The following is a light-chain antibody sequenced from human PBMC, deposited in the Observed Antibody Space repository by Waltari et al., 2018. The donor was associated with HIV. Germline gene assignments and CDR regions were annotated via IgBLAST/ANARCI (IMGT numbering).Light chain of an antibody. CDR2: AVN. J-gene: IGLJ2*01. V-gene: IGLV2-8*01. Sequence: QSALTQPPSASGSLEQSVTISCTGTSSDVGGYNYIPWYQQYPGEAPKLIIYAVNKRPSGVPDRFSGSKSGNTASLTVSGLQGEDEAQYYCSAYAGSNNLVLFGGGTKLTVL. CDR1: SSDVGGYNY. CDR3: SAYAGSNNLVL.